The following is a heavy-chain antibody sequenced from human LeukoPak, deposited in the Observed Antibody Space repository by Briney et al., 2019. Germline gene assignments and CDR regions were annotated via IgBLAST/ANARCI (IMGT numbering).Heavy chain of an antibody. CDR3: ARVYGSGTYYFWYDS. CDR1: GYSISSGYY. D-gene: IGHD3-10*01. V-gene: IGHV4-38-2*02. Sequence: KPSETLSLTCTVSGYSISSGYYWGWIRQPPGEGLEWIGSMYHSGTTYYNPSLKSRVTISVDTSKNQFSLKLTSVTAADTAVYYCARVYGSGTYYFWYDSWGQGTLVTVSS. CDR2: MYHSGTT. J-gene: IGHJ5*01.